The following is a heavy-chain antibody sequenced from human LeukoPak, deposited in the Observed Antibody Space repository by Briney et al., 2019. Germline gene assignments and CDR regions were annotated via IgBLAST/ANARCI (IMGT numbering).Heavy chain of an antibody. CDR1: GFTLSSYG. V-gene: IGHV3-30*03. J-gene: IGHJ6*02. CDR3: ARSRIMVGITHYYGMDG. D-gene: IGHD2-8*01. CDR2: ISNDGSEK. Sequence: GGSLRLSCAASGFTLSSYGMHWVRQAPGKGLEWVAIISNDGSEKFHADSVKGRFTITRDTSQNTLYLQMNSLRAEDTAVYYCARSRIMVGITHYYGMDGWGQGTTVIVSS.